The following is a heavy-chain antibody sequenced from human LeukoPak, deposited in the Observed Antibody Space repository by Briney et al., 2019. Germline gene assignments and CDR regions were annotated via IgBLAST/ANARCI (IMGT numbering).Heavy chain of an antibody. Sequence: SETLSLTCAVYGGSFNDYFWSWIRQPPGKGLEWIGEINHSGSAKYTASLKSRVAISVDTSKNQFSLKLNSVTAADTAVYFCARGHLRTGTREFDYWGQGTLVTASS. V-gene: IGHV4-34*01. CDR1: GGSFNDYF. J-gene: IGHJ4*02. CDR2: INHSGSA. D-gene: IGHD1-7*01. CDR3: ARGHLRTGTREFDY.